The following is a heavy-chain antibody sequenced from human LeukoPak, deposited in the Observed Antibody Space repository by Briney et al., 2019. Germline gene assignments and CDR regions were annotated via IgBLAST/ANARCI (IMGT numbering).Heavy chain of an antibody. D-gene: IGHD5-24*01. Sequence: PSETLSLTCTVSGGSISSSSYYWGWIRQPPGKGLEWIGSIYYSGSTYYNPSLKSRVTISVDTSKNQFSLKLSSVTAADTAVYYCARQLEIYYYYYMDVWGKGTTVTVSS. V-gene: IGHV4-39*01. CDR2: IYYSGST. CDR3: ARQLEIYYYYYMDV. J-gene: IGHJ6*03. CDR1: GGSISSSSYY.